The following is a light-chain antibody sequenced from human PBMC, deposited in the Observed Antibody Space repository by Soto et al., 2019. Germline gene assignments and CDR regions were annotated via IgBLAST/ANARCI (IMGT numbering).Light chain of an antibody. Sequence: EIVLTQSPGTLSLSPGERATLSRRASQSVSSSYLAWYQQKPGQAPRVLIYGASSRATGIPDRFSGSGSGTDFTLTIRRLEPEDFAVYYCQQYGSSTWTFGQGTKVDIK. V-gene: IGKV3-20*01. CDR1: QSVSSSY. CDR2: GAS. J-gene: IGKJ1*01. CDR3: QQYGSSTWT.